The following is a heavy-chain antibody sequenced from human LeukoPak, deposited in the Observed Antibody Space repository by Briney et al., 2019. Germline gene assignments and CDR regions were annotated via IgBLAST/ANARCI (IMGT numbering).Heavy chain of an antibody. CDR3: AKRTSRTGVGY. D-gene: IGHD1-14*01. J-gene: IGHJ4*02. V-gene: IGHV3-7*05. CDR1: GFTFSRYW. CDR2: IKQDGSEK. Sequence: GGSLRLSCAASGFTFSRYWMSWVRQAPGKGLEWVANIKQDGSEKYYVDSVKGRFTISRDNAKNSLYLQTNSLRAEDTAVYYCAKRTSRTGVGYWGQGTLVTVSS.